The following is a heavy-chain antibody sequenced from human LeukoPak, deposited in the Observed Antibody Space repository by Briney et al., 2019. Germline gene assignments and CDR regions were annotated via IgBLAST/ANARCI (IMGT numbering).Heavy chain of an antibody. D-gene: IGHD4-23*01. CDR2: ISSATSTI. CDR1: GFTFSSSG. V-gene: IGHV3-48*04. J-gene: IGHJ5*02. Sequence: PGGSLRPSCAASGFTFSSSGMNWVRQAPGKGLEGVSYISSATSTIYYADSVKGRFTISRDNAKNSLYLQMNSLRAEDKAVYYCARDVTYYGGDWYDPWGQGTLVTVSS. CDR3: ARDVTYYGGDWYDP.